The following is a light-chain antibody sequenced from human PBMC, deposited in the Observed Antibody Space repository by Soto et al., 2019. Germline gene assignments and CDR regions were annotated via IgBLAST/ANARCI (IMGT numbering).Light chain of an antibody. CDR3: QKYNSAPLT. Sequence: DVQMTQSPSSLSASVGDRVTITCRASQDISNYLAWYQQKPGKVPKLLIHTASTLQSGVPSRFSGSGSGTDFTLTISSLQPEDVATYYFQKYNSAPLTFGPGTKVDIK. V-gene: IGKV1-27*01. CDR1: QDISNY. J-gene: IGKJ3*01. CDR2: TAS.